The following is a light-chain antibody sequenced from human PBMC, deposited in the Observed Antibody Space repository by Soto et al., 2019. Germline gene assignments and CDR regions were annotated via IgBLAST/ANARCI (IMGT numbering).Light chain of an antibody. V-gene: IGKV1-13*02. CDR2: DVS. Sequence: AIQLTQSPSSLSASVGDRVTITCRASQDIRGALAWYQQKPGKAPKILIYDVSSLQSGVPSRFSGSSSGTDFTLTISGLQPEDVATYYCQQFNSYPIIFGQGTRLDIK. CDR1: QDIRGA. J-gene: IGKJ5*01. CDR3: QQFNSYPII.